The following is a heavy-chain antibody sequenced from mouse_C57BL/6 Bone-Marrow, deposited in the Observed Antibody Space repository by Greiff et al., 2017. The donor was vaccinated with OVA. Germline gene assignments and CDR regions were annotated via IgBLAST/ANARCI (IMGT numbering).Heavy chain of an antibody. Sequence: QVQLQQSGPELVKPGASVKISCKASGYAFSSSWMNWVKQRPGKGLEWIGRIYPGDGDTNYNGKFKGKATLTEDKSSSTAYMQLISLTSEDSAVYSCARYGSSYYFDYWGQGTTLTVSS. V-gene: IGHV1-82*01. CDR3: ARYGSSYYFDY. J-gene: IGHJ2*01. CDR2: IYPGDGDT. CDR1: GYAFSSSW. D-gene: IGHD1-1*01.